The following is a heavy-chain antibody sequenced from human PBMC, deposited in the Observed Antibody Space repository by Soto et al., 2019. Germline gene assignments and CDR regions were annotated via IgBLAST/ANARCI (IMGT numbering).Heavy chain of an antibody. CDR1: GFTFSSYS. CDR3: ASPPMGYYDILTGYPGGYYYYGMDV. CDR2: ISSSSSYI. J-gene: IGHJ6*02. D-gene: IGHD3-9*01. Sequence: GGSLRLSCAASGFTFSSYSMNWVRQAPGKGLEWVSSISSSSSYIYYADSVKGRFTISRDNAKNSLYLQMNSLIAEDTAVYYCASPPMGYYDILTGYPGGYYYYGMDVWGQGTTVTVSS. V-gene: IGHV3-21*01.